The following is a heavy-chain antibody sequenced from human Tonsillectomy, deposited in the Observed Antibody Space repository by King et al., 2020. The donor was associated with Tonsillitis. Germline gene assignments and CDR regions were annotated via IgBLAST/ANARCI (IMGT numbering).Heavy chain of an antibody. J-gene: IGHJ3*02. Sequence: VQLVQAGGGLVKPGGSLRLSCAASGFTFSDYYTSWIRPAPGKGRGWVSFFCRSSSYTNHADSGKGPFTISTDNAKNSLYLQMNSLRAEDTAVYYCAREGRYDSSGYTGAVDIWGQGTMVTVSS. D-gene: IGHD3-22*01. CDR3: AREGRYDSSGYTGAVDI. CDR2: FCRSSSYT. CDR1: GFTFSDYY. V-gene: IGHV3-11*05.